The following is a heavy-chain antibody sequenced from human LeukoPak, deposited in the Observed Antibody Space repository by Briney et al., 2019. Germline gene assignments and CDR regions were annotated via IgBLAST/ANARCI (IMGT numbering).Heavy chain of an antibody. J-gene: IGHJ4*02. CDR3: AKRGVVIRVILVGFHKEAYYFDS. Sequence: GGSLGLSCAASGFTFSDYYMSWIRQAPGKGLEWVAGLSGSGGGTNYADSVKGRFTISRDNAKNTLYLQMNSLRAEDTAVYFCAKRGVVIRVILVGFHKEAYYFDSWGQGALVTVSS. CDR1: GFTFSDYY. D-gene: IGHD3-10*01. CDR2: LSGSGGGT. V-gene: IGHV3-11*03.